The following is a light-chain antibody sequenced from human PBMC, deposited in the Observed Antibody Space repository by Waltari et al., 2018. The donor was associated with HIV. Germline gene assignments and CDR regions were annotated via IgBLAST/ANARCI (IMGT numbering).Light chain of an antibody. V-gene: IGLV3-1*01. J-gene: IGLJ2*01. Sequence: SYDVTQPPSVAVSPGHTASIKCSGYVLGDKSTCWYQQKLGQSPLLVIYQDNKRPSGIPERFSGSSSGHTATLTISGTLPMDEADYYCQAWGSTTSGVFGRGTKLTVL. CDR2: QDN. CDR3: QAWGSTTSGV. CDR1: VLGDKS.